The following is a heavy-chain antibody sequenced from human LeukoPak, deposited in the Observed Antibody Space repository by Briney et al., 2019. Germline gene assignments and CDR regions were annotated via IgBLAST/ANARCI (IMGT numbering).Heavy chain of an antibody. CDR1: GYTFSNFW. D-gene: IGHD2-2*01. V-gene: IGHV5-51*01. Sequence: GESLKISCKGSGYTFSNFWIAWVRQMPGKGLEWMGSIYPGDSDTRYRPSFQGQVTISADKSIATAFLQWSSLEASDTAIYFCARLADSTCWGQGTLVTVSS. CDR2: IYPGDSDT. CDR3: ARLADSTC. J-gene: IGHJ4*02.